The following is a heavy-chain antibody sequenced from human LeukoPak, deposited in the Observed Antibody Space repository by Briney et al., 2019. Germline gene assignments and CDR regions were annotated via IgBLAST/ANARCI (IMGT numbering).Heavy chain of an antibody. CDR2: INPNSGGT. Sequence: ASVKVSCKASGYTFTGYYMHWVRQAPGQRLEWMGWINPNSGGTNYAQKFQGRVTMTRDTSISTAYMELSRLRSDDTAVYYCARSRGEYCSSTSCRLGAFDIWGQGTMVTVSS. CDR3: ARSRGEYCSSTSCRLGAFDI. CDR1: GYTFTGYY. D-gene: IGHD2-2*01. V-gene: IGHV1-2*02. J-gene: IGHJ3*02.